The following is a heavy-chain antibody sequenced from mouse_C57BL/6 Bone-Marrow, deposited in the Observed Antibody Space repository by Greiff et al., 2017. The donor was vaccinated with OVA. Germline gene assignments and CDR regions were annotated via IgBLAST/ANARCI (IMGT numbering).Heavy chain of an antibody. D-gene: IGHD2-3*01. Sequence: VQLQQSRPELVKPGASVKLSCKASGYTFTSYDINWVKQRPGQGLEWIGWIYPRDGSTKYNEKFKGKATLTVDTSTSTAYMEQDSLTSEDSAVYICAREGLLPWFAYWGQGTLVTVSA. CDR1: GYTFTSYD. J-gene: IGHJ3*01. V-gene: IGHV1-85*01. CDR2: IYPRDGST. CDR3: AREGLLPWFAY.